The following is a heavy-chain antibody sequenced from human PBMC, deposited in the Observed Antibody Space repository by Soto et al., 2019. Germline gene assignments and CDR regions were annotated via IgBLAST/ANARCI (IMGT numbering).Heavy chain of an antibody. CDR1: GYSFTNND. J-gene: IGHJ5*02. Sequence: QVKLVQSGAEVREPGASVKASCKASGYSFTNNDVSWVRQATGQGLEWMGCMNPGSGDTGYAQKFQGRVTMTSDISIATAYMELSSLRSDDTAIYYCARMATFGSLNWFDPWGQGTLVTVSS. D-gene: IGHD3-16*01. V-gene: IGHV1-8*01. CDR2: MNPGSGDT. CDR3: ARMATFGSLNWFDP.